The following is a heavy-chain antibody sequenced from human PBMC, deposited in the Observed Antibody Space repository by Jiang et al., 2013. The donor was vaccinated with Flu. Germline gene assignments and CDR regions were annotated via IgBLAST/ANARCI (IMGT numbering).Heavy chain of an antibody. J-gene: IGHJ4*02. D-gene: IGHD2-2*01. CDR1: GGSISSGGDS. Sequence: GPGLVKPSQTLSLTCAVSGGSISSGGDSWTWIRQPPGKGLEWIGYISSSARTYYNPSLKSRVSISKDTSKNQFSLTLISVTAADTALYYCARAVVISGTETPRFDYWGQGILVTVSS. CDR3: ARAVVISGTETPRFDY. V-gene: IGHV4-30-4*07. CDR2: ISSSART.